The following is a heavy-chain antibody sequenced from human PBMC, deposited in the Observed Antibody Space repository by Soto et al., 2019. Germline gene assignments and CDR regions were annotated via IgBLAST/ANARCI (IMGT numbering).Heavy chain of an antibody. CDR1: GDSVSRNSAA. CDR3: ASRRGWRDF. Sequence: SPTLSLTCAISGDSVSRNSAALNWIRQSPSRGLEWLGRTYYRSKWYNDYAVSVKSRIAINPDTSKNQFSLQLNSVIPDDTAVYYCASRRGWRDFWGQGTRVTVSS. CDR2: TYYRSKWYN. D-gene: IGHD6-19*01. V-gene: IGHV6-1*01. J-gene: IGHJ4*02.